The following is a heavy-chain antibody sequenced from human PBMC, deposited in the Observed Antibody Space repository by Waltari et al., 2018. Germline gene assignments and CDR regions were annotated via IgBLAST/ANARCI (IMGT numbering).Heavy chain of an antibody. CDR2: IYPGDSDT. CDR3: ARQRYSSSWNYYYYYGMDV. V-gene: IGHV5-51*01. CDR1: GYSFTSYW. D-gene: IGHD6-13*01. Sequence: EVQLVQSGAEVKTPGESLKISCKGSGYSFTSYWIGWVRQMPGKGLEWMGIIYPGDSDTRYSPSFQGQVTISADKSISTAYLQWSSLKASDTAMYYCARQRYSSSWNYYYYYGMDVWGQGTTVTVSS. J-gene: IGHJ6*02.